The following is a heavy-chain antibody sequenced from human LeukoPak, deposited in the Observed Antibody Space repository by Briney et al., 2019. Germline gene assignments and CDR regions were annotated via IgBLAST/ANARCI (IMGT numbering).Heavy chain of an antibody. CDR2: IYTSGST. J-gene: IGHJ4*02. V-gene: IGHV4-61*02. D-gene: IGHD2-21*02. CDR3: AREGGVVVTAIPGFDY. Sequence: SQTLSLTCTVSGGSISSGSSYWSWIRQPAGKGLEWIGRIYTSGSTNYNPSLKSRVTISVDTSKNQFSLKLSSVTAADTAVYYCAREGGVVVTAIPGFDYWGQGTLVAVSS. CDR1: GGSISSGSSY.